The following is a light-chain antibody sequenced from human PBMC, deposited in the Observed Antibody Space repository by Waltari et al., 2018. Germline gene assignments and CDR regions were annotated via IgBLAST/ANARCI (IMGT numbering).Light chain of an antibody. Sequence: SALTQPASVSGSPGQSITISCTGPSSDVGGSTYVSWYRQPPGKAPKPMIYAVSNRPAGVSNRFSGSKSGNTASLTISGLQAEDEADYYCSSYSSSSTRVFGTGTKVTVL. V-gene: IGLV2-14*03. J-gene: IGLJ1*01. CDR2: AVS. CDR1: SSDVGGSTY. CDR3: SSYSSSSTRV.